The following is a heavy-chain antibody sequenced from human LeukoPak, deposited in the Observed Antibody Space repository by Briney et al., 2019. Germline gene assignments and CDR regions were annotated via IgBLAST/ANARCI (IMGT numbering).Heavy chain of an antibody. CDR1: GFTFSSYE. Sequence: PGGSLRLSCAASGFTFSSYEMNWVRQAPGKGLEWVSYISSSVSTIYYADSVKGRFTISRDNAKNSLYLQMNRLRAEDTAVYYCARFGRVHCSSTSCPFDYWGQGTLVTVSS. V-gene: IGHV3-48*03. D-gene: IGHD2-2*01. CDR3: ARFGRVHCSSTSCPFDY. CDR2: ISSSVSTI. J-gene: IGHJ4*02.